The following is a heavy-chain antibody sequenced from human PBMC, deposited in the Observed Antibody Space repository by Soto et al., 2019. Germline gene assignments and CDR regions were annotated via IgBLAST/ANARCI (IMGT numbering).Heavy chain of an antibody. J-gene: IGHJ4*02. D-gene: IGHD3-22*01. CDR1: GGSISSGGYY. V-gene: IGHV4-31*03. CDR2: IYYSGST. Sequence: SETLSLTCTVSGGSISSGGYYWSWIRQHPGKSLEWIGYIYYSGSTYYNPSLKSRVTISVDTSKNQFSLKLSSVTAADTAVYYCARGSEYYYDSSGYYWFDYWGQGTLVTVS. CDR3: ARGSEYYYDSSGYYWFDY.